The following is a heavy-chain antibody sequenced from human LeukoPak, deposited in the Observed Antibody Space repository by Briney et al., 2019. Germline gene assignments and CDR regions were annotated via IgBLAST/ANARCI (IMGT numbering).Heavy chain of an antibody. CDR2: IQSKTDGGTT. CDR3: ATSDYDNYIPDS. CDR1: GFTFSQTW. V-gene: IGHV3-15*01. Sequence: GGSLRLSCAAPGFTFSQTWMTWVRQAPGKGLEWVGQIQSKTDGGTTDYAAPVKGRFTISRDDSKSTLYLQMNSLKTDDTAVYFCATSDYDNYIPDSWGQGTLVTVSS. D-gene: IGHD4-11*01. J-gene: IGHJ4*02.